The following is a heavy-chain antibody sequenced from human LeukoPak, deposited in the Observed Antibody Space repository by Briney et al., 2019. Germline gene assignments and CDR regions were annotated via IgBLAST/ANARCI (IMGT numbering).Heavy chain of an antibody. Sequence: SETLSLTCTVSGGSISSYYRSWIRQPPGKGLEWVGYIYYSGSTNYNPSLKSRVTISVDTSKNQFSLKLSSVTAADTAVYYCARVYHNYDSSGFDYWGQGTLVTVSS. CDR3: ARVYHNYDSSGFDY. V-gene: IGHV4-59*01. D-gene: IGHD3-22*01. J-gene: IGHJ4*02. CDR2: IYYSGST. CDR1: GGSISSYY.